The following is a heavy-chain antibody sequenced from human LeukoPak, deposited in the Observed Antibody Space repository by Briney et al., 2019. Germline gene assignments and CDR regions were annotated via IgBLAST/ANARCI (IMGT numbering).Heavy chain of an antibody. J-gene: IGHJ3*02. CDR2: ISWNSGSI. Sequence: GGSLRLSCAASGFTFDDYAMHWVRQAPGKGLEWVSGISWNSGSIGYADSVKGRFTISRDNAKNSLYLQMNSLRAEDTALYYCARATFGRAFDIWGQGTMVTVSS. CDR1: GFTFDDYA. CDR3: ARATFGRAFDI. V-gene: IGHV3-9*01. D-gene: IGHD3-10*01.